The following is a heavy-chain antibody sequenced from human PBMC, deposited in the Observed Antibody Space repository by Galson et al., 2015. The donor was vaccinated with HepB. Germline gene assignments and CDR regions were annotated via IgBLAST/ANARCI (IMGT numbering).Heavy chain of an antibody. D-gene: IGHD3-22*01. V-gene: IGHV1-18*01. Sequence: SVKVSCKASGYTFSTYSITWVRQAPGQGLEWMGWISPYNRDTKYARKFQGRVTMTTDTFTSTAYMELRSSVTAADTAVYYCARMSTRISMIVVAIHTFDYWGQGTLVTVSS. CDR2: ISPYNRDT. CDR3: ARMSTRISMIVVAIHTFDY. J-gene: IGHJ4*02. CDR1: GYTFSTYS.